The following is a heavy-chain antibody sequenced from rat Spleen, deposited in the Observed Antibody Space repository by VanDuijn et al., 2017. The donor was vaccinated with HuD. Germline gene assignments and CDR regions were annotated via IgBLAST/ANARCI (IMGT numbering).Heavy chain of an antibody. J-gene: IGHJ2*01. Sequence: EVQLVESDGDLVQPGRSLKLSCVASGFTFSDYYMAWVRQAPTKGLEWVATISYDGSSTYHRDSVKGRFTISRDDAESTLYLQMNSLRSEDTATYYCTRGGTNYILYFFDYWGQGVMVTVSS. V-gene: IGHV5-29*01. CDR2: ISYDGSST. CDR3: TRGGTNYILYFFDY. CDR1: GFTFSDYY. D-gene: IGHD1-2*01.